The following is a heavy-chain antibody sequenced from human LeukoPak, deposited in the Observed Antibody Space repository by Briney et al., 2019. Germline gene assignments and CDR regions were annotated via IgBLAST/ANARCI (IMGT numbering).Heavy chain of an antibody. Sequence: PGGSLRLSCAASGFTFSGSTLHWVRQASGKGLEWVGRIRSKVNSYATAYAASVKGRFTIFRDDSKNRAYLQMNSLKTEDTAVYYCTRGYGSGSYYSNPVADYWGQGTLVTVSS. CDR1: GFTFSGST. V-gene: IGHV3-73*01. D-gene: IGHD3-10*01. CDR2: IRSKVNSYAT. CDR3: TRGYGSGSYYSNPVADY. J-gene: IGHJ4*02.